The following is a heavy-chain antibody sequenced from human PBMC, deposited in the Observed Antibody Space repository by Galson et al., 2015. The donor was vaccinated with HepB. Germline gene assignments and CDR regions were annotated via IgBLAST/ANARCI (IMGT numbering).Heavy chain of an antibody. D-gene: IGHD3-22*01. Sequence: SLRLSCAASGFTFDDYAIHWVRQAPGKGLEWVSVIYSGGTTYYADFVKGRFTISRDNSKSTLYLQMNSLRAEDTAVYFCARDGIYDSSGYFASWGQGTLVTVSS. V-gene: IGHV3-53*01. CDR1: GFTFDDYA. CDR2: IYSGGTT. J-gene: IGHJ4*02. CDR3: ARDGIYDSSGYFAS.